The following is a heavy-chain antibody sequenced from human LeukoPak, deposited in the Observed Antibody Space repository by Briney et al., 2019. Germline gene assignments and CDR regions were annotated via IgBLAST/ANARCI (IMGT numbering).Heavy chain of an antibody. CDR2: VNWSPGSE. CDR3: VKDSAGDASDWLDS. CDR1: GFTFSSYW. J-gene: IGHJ5*01. Sequence: GGSLRLSCAASGFTFSSYWVSWVRQAPGKGLEWVSSVNWSPGSEAYADSVKGRFTISRDNAKNSLYLQMNNLRIEDTALYYCVKDSAGDASDWLDSWGQGTLVTISS. V-gene: IGHV3-9*01. D-gene: IGHD5-24*01.